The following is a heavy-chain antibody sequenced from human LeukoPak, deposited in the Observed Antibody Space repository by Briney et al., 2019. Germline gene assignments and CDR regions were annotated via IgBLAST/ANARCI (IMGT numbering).Heavy chain of an antibody. V-gene: IGHV4-34*01. CDR1: GGSFSGYY. D-gene: IGHD1-1*01. CDR2: INHSGST. J-gene: IGHJ4*02. CDR3: ARADNWNDSWDY. Sequence: SETLSLTCAVYGGSFSGYYWSWIRQPPGKGLEWIGEINHSGSTNYNPSLKSRVTISVDTSKKRFSLKLSSVTAADTAVYYCARADNWNDSWDYWGQGTLVTVSS.